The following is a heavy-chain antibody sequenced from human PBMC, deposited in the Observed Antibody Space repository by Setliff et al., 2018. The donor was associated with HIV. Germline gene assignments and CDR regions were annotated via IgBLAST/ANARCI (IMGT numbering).Heavy chain of an antibody. CDR2: IYHTGST. D-gene: IGHD5-18*01. V-gene: IGHV4-39*01. CDR3: ARVFVDTAVLRVLEYYFDS. J-gene: IGHJ4*02. CDR1: GGSINSTSYY. Sequence: SETLSLTCTASGGSINSTSYYWGWIRQPPGNGLEWIGSIYHTGSTYYKPSLKSRVTISVDTSKNQFSLRLSSVAAGDTAVYYCARVFVDTAVLRVLEYYFDSWGRGTLVTVSS.